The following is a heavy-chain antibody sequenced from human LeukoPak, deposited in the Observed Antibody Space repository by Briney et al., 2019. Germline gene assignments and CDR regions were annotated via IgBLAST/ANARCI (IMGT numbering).Heavy chain of an antibody. J-gene: IGHJ6*03. V-gene: IGHV4-38-2*02. CDR2: IYHSGST. Sequence: SETLSLTCTVSGYSISSGYYWGWIRQPPGKGLGWIGSIYHSGSTYYNPSLKSRVTISVDTSKNQFSLKLSSVTAADTAVYYCARTTEGGYTYDYFYYYYMDVWGKGTTVTISS. CDR3: ARTTEGGYTYDYFYYYYMDV. D-gene: IGHD5-18*01. CDR1: GYSISSGYY.